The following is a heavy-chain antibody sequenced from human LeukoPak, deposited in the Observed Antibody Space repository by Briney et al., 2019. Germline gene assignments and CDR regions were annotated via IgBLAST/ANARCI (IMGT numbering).Heavy chain of an antibody. CDR1: GGSINNYY. CDR2: THDSGTT. J-gene: IGHJ6*02. CDR3: ARLYGYTYGHGGMDV. D-gene: IGHD5-18*01. Sequence: SETLSLTCTVSGGSINNYYWSWIRHPPGEGLGWIGYTHDSGTTNYNPSLKTRVTISVDTSKIQFSLNLTSVTAADTAVYYCARLYGYTYGHGGMDVWGQGTTVTVSS. V-gene: IGHV4-59*08.